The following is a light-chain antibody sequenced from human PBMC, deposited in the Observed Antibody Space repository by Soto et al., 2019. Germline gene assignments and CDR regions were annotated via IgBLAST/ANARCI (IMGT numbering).Light chain of an antibody. J-gene: IGKJ4*01. CDR2: GAY. Sequence: EIVMTQSPATLSVAPEERATLSCRASQSVSSNLAWYQQKPGQAPRLLIYGAYTRATGIPARFSGSGSGTEFTLTISSLPSEDFAVYYCQQYNNWPPLTFGGGTKVEIK. CDR1: QSVSSN. V-gene: IGKV3-15*01. CDR3: QQYNNWPPLT.